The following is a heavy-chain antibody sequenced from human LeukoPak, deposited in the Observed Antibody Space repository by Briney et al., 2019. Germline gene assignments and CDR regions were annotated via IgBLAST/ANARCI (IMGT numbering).Heavy chain of an antibody. CDR1: GGSFSGYY. V-gene: IGHV4-34*01. D-gene: IGHD3-3*01. CDR2: INHSGST. CDR3: ARAKRITIFGVVIIPNEGSAFDI. J-gene: IGHJ3*02. Sequence: SETLSLTCAVYGGSFSGYYWSWIRQPPGKGLEWIGEINHSGSTNYNPSLKSRVTISVDTSKNQFSLKLSSVTAADTAVYYCARAKRITIFGVVIIPNEGSAFDIWGQGTMVTVSS.